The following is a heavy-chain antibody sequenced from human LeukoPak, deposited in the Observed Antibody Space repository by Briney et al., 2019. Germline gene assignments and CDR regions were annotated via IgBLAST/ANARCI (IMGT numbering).Heavy chain of an antibody. CDR3: VSLSGSIFDY. CDR1: GGSISSTNW. CDR2: VHLSGRT. Sequence: SGTLSLTCGVSGGSISSTNWWTWVRQPPGGGLEWIGEVHLSGRTHYNPSLKSRVTISVDTSKNQFSLKLSPVTAADTAVYHCVSLSGSIFDYWGQGTLVIVSS. V-gene: IGHV4-4*02. J-gene: IGHJ4*02. D-gene: IGHD1-26*01.